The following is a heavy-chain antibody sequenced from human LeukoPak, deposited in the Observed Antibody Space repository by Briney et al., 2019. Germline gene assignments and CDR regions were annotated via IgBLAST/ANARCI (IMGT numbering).Heavy chain of an antibody. D-gene: IGHD4-17*01. CDR2: INQDGSEK. CDR1: GFTFSSYW. V-gene: IGHV3-7*01. Sequence: GGSLRLSCAASGFTFSSYWMNWVRQAPGKGLERVANINQDGSEKYYVDSVKGRFSISRDNAKSSLYLQMNSLRVEDTAMYFCAREGYGDYHIWGQGTIVTVSS. CDR3: AREGYGDYHI. J-gene: IGHJ3*02.